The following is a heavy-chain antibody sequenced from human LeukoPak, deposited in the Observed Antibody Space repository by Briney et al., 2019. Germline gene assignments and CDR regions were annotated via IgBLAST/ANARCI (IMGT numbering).Heavy chain of an antibody. CDR3: ARDRGDSEVDNWFDP. D-gene: IGHD5-12*01. Sequence: RASVKDSCKASGYTFTSYGISWVRQAPGEGLEWMGWISAYNGNTNYAQKLQGRVTMTTDTSTSTAYMELRSLRSDDTAVYYCARDRGDSEVDNWFDPWGQGTLVTVSS. V-gene: IGHV1-18*01. CDR1: GYTFTSYG. J-gene: IGHJ5*02. CDR2: ISAYNGNT.